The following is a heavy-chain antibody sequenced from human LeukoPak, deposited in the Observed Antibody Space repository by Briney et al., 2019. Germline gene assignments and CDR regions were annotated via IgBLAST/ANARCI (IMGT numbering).Heavy chain of an antibody. CDR3: ARDLGYCSSTSCPGVFDY. CDR1: GGTFSSYA. J-gene: IGHJ4*02. D-gene: IGHD2-2*01. Sequence: SVTVSCKASGGTFSSYAISWVRQAPGQGLEWMGGIIPIFGTANYAQKFQGRVTITADTSTSPAYMELSSLRSEDTAVYYCARDLGYCSSTSCPGVFDYWGQGTLVTVSS. V-gene: IGHV1-69*06. CDR2: IIPIFGTA.